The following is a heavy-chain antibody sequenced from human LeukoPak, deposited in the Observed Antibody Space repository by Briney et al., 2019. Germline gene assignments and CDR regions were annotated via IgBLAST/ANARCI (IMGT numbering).Heavy chain of an antibody. D-gene: IGHD5-18*01. J-gene: IGHJ6*02. V-gene: IGHV3-48*03. CDR1: GFNFRGYW. CDR3: ARDRYTAKDYGMDV. CDR2: ISSSGSTI. Sequence: PGGSLRLSCAASGFNFRGYWMHWVRQAPGKGLEWVSYISSSGSTIYYADSVKGRFTISRDNAKNSLYLQMNSLRAEDTAVYYCARDRYTAKDYGMDVWGQGTTVTVSS.